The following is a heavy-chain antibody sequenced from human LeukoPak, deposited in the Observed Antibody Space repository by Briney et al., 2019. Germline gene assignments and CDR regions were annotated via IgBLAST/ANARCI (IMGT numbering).Heavy chain of an antibody. CDR2: IERKTDGATT. CDR3: TTGASDILTGYYTGSNYYFDY. J-gene: IGHJ4*02. V-gene: IGHV3-15*04. D-gene: IGHD3-9*01. CDR1: GFTFSNAW. Sequence: PGGSLRLSCAASGFTFSNAWMSWVRQAPGKGLEWVGRIERKTDGATTDYAAPVKGRSTISRDDSKNTLYLQMNSLKTEDTAVYCCTTGASDILTGYYTGSNYYFDYWGQGALVTVSS.